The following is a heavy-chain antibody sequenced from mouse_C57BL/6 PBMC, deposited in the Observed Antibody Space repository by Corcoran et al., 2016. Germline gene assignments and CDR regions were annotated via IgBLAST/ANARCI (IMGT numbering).Heavy chain of an antibody. D-gene: IGHD1-1*01. CDR2: INPNNGGT. V-gene: IGHV1-18*01. CDR1: GYTFTDYN. J-gene: IGHJ1*03. CDR3: ARRGGSSYRYFYA. Sequence: EVPLQPSGPELVKPGASGKIPCKASGYTFTDYNIDWVKPSPGKSLEWIGDINPNNGGTNYNQKFKGKATVTVDKSSSTAYMELRSLTSEDTAVYYCARRGGSSYRYFYAWGTGTTVTVSS.